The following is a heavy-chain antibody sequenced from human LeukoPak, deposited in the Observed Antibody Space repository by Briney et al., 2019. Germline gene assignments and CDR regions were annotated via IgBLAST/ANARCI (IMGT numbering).Heavy chain of an antibody. CDR2: ISAYNGNT. V-gene: IGHV1-18*01. CDR3: ARDGGYSSGSSDY. Sequence: GASVKVSCKASGYTFTSYGISWVRQAPGQGLEWMGWISAYNGNTNYAQKFQGRVTMTTDTSTTTAYVELRSLRSDDTAVYYCARDGGYSSGSSDYWGQGTLVTVSS. J-gene: IGHJ4*02. D-gene: IGHD6-19*01. CDR1: GYTFTSYG.